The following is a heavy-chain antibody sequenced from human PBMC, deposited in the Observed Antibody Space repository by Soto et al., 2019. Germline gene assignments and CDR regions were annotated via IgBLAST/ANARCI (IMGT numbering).Heavy chain of an antibody. D-gene: IGHD3-3*01. Sequence: SETLSLTCTVSGGSVSSGDYYWSWIRQPPGKGLEWIGYIYYNGNTYYNPSLKSRVIISVDTPRNKFSLKLTSVTAADTAVYYCATGLSDFWSGSRGYCDYWGQGTLVTVSS. CDR3: ATGLSDFWSGSRGYCDY. J-gene: IGHJ4*02. CDR1: GGSVSSGDYY. V-gene: IGHV4-30-4*01. CDR2: IYYNGNT.